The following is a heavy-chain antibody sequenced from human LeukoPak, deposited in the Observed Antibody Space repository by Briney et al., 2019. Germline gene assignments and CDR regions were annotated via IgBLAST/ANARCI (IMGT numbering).Heavy chain of an antibody. J-gene: IGHJ5*02. D-gene: IGHD3-16*01. CDR1: GYSISSGYY. CDR3: ARDALRSGEWFDP. V-gene: IGHV4-38-2*02. Sequence: PSETLSLTCTVSGYSISSGYYWGWIRQPPGKGLEWIGYIYYSGSTYYNPSLKIRVSISIDTSKNQFSLKLSSVTAADTAVYYCARDALRSGEWFDPWGQGTLVTVSS. CDR2: IYYSGST.